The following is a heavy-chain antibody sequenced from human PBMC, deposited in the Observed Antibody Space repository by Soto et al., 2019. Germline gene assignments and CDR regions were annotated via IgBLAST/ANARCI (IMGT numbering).Heavy chain of an antibody. CDR2: ISYDGSNK. Sequence: GGSLRLSCAASGFTFSSYGMHWVRQAPGKGLKWVAVISYDGSNKYYADSVKGRFTISRDNSKNTLYLQMNSLRAEDTAVYYCAKAGEMELWLRHPGTYFDYWGQGTLVTVSS. J-gene: IGHJ4*02. CDR1: GFTFSSYG. D-gene: IGHD5-18*01. CDR3: AKAGEMELWLRHPGTYFDY. V-gene: IGHV3-30*18.